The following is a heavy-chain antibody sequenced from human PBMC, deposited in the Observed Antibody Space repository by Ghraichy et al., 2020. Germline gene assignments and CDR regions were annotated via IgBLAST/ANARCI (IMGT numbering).Heavy chain of an antibody. V-gene: IGHV3-23*01. CDR2: LSFDGSRK. Sequence: GGSLRLSCAASGFNFVASVMSWVRQAPGKGLEGVSSLSFDGSRKYYAQSVRGRATISRDIARKVLFLQLDTLGVEDTAVYYCAKEDVGSLFYVSNWGKGTLVTVSS. CDR3: AKEDVGSLFYVSN. J-gene: IGHJ4*02. CDR1: GFNFVASV. D-gene: IGHD2/OR15-2a*01.